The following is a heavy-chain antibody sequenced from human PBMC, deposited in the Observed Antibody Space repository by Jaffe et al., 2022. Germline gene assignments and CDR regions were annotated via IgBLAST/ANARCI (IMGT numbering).Heavy chain of an antibody. D-gene: IGHD6-13*01. V-gene: IGHV3-7*05. CDR1: GFTFSSYW. CDR3: ARARYSSSWYFDI. Sequence: EVQLVESGGGLVQPGGSLRLSCAASGFTFSSYWMSWVRQAPGKGLEWVANIKQDGSEKYYVDSVKGRFTISRDNAKNSLYLQMNSLRAEDTAVYYCARARYSSSWYFDIWGQGTMVTVSS. CDR2: IKQDGSEK. J-gene: IGHJ3*02.